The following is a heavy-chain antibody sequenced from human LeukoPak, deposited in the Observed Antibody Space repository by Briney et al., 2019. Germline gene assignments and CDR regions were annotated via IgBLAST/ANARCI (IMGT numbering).Heavy chain of an antibody. CDR1: GFTFSSYA. CDR2: TSYDGNNK. Sequence: GRSLRLSCAASGFTFSSYAMHWVRQAPGKGLEWVAVTSYDGNNKYYADSVKGRFTISRDNSKNTLYLQMNSLRAEDTAVYSCARGPLGYCSGSTCSNFDYWGQGTLVTVSS. D-gene: IGHD2-15*01. J-gene: IGHJ4*02. CDR3: ARGPLGYCSGSTCSNFDY. V-gene: IGHV3-30-3*01.